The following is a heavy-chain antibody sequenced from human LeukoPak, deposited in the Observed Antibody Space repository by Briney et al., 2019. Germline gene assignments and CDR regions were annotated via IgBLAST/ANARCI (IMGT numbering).Heavy chain of an antibody. J-gene: IGHJ4*02. CDR3: AKATYSGSYSGFDY. Sequence: GGSLRLSCAASGFTFDDYAMHWVRQAPGKGLEWVSGISWNSGSIGYADSVKGRFTISRDNAKNSLYLQMNGLRAEDTALYYCAKATYSGSYSGFDYWGQGTLVTVSS. V-gene: IGHV3-9*01. CDR1: GFTFDDYA. D-gene: IGHD1-26*01. CDR2: ISWNSGSI.